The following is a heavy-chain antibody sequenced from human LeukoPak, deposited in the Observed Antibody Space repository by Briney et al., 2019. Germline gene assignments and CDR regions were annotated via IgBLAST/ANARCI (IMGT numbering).Heavy chain of an antibody. D-gene: IGHD2-2*02. CDR2: INPNSGGT. Sequence: GASVKVSCKASGYTFTGYYMHWVRQAPGQGLEWMGWINPNSGGTNYPQKFQGRVTMTRDTSISTAYMELSRLRSDDTAVYYCAREGKYQLLYDWFDPWGQGTLVTVSS. CDR3: AREGKYQLLYDWFDP. CDR1: GYTFTGYY. J-gene: IGHJ5*02. V-gene: IGHV1-2*02.